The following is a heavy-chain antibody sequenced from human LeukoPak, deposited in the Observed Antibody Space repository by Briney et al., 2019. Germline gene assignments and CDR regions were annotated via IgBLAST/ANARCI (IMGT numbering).Heavy chain of an antibody. CDR2: IHHSGRT. CDR1: GGSISGSHW. D-gene: IGHD2-2*01. V-gene: IGHV4-4*02. CDR3: TRTSGYCGSTSCSAAAYYYGMDV. Sequence: SGTLSLTCAVSGGSISGSHWWSWVRQPPGQGLEWIGEIHHSGRTNYNPSLKSRVTISVDKSKNQFSLKLSSVTAADTAVYYCTRTSGYCGSTSCSAAAYYYGMDVCGQGTTVTVSS. J-gene: IGHJ6*02.